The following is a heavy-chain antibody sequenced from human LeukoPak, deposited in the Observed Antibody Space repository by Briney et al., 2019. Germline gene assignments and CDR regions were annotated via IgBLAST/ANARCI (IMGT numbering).Heavy chain of an antibody. CDR2: IYYSGST. D-gene: IGHD4-17*01. V-gene: IGHV4-61*01. CDR1: GGSISTSSYY. Sequence: PSETLSLTCTVSGGSISTSSYYWSWIRQPPGKGLEWLGYIYYSGSTNYNPSLKSRVTISVDTSKNQFSLKLSSVTAADTAVYYCAREEEDGDYSRWFDPWGQGTLVTVSS. CDR3: AREEEDGDYSRWFDP. J-gene: IGHJ5*02.